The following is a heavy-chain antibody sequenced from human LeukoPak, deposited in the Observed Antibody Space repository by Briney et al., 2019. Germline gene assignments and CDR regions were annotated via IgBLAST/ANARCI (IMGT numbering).Heavy chain of an antibody. J-gene: IGHJ4*02. D-gene: IGHD3-22*01. CDR3: ARGRGSYYDLTYYFDY. CDR2: IWYDGSNK. Sequence: PGGSLRLSCAASGFTFSSYWMSWVRQAPGKGLEWVAVIWYDGSNKYYADSVKGRFTISRDNSKNTLYLQMNSLRAEDTAVYYCARGRGSYYDLTYYFDYWGQGTLVTVSS. CDR1: GFTFSSYW. V-gene: IGHV3-33*08.